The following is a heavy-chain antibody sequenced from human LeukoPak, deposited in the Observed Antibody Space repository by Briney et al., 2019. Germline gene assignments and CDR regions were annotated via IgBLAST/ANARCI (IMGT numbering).Heavy chain of an antibody. D-gene: IGHD6-13*01. Sequence: GGSLRLSCAASGFTFSSYGMRWVRQAPGKGLEWVAVIWYDGSNKYYADSVKGRFTISRDNSKNTLYLQMNSLRAEDTAVYYCAREIAAAGNYYYYYYGMDVWGQGTTVTVSS. CDR3: AREIAAAGNYYYYYYGMDV. V-gene: IGHV3-33*01. CDR2: IWYDGSNK. CDR1: GFTFSSYG. J-gene: IGHJ6*02.